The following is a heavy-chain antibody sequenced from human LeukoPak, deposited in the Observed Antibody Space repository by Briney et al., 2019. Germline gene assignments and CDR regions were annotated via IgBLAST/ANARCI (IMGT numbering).Heavy chain of an antibody. CDR2: ISPSGDIK. J-gene: IGHJ4*02. D-gene: IGHD3-10*01. CDR3: AKDDAWIRFGE. V-gene: IGHV3-23*01. Sequence: GGSLRLSCAASGFTFSNHGMNWVRQAPGKGLEWVSGISPSGDIKYYADSVKGRLTISRDNSKKTLYLEVSSLTGEDTAVYYCAKDDAWIRFGEWSQGTLVTVSS. CDR1: GFTFSNHG.